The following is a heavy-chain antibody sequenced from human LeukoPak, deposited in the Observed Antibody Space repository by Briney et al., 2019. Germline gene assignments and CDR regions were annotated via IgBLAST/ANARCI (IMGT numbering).Heavy chain of an antibody. D-gene: IGHD6-19*01. V-gene: IGHV4-59*01. J-gene: IGHJ5*02. CDR2: IYYSGST. CDR3: ARGMYSSGLGPGWFDP. CDR1: GGSISSYY. Sequence: SETLSLTCTVSGGSISSYYWSWIRQPPGKGLEWNGYIYYSGSTNYNPSLKSRVTISVDTSKNQFSLKLSSVTAADTAVYYCARGMYSSGLGPGWFDPWGQGTLVTVSS.